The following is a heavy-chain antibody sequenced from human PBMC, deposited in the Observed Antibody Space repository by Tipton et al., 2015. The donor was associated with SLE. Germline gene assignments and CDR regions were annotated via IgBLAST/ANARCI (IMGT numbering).Heavy chain of an antibody. Sequence: QLVQSGAEVKKPGESLKISCKGSGYSFTSYWIGWVRQMPGKGLEWMGIIYPGDSDTRYSPSFQGQVTISADKSISTAYLQWSSLKAWDTAMYSWARHPPRSSSRSSFDYWGQGTLVTVSS. CDR2: IYPGDSDT. CDR3: ARHPPRSSSRSSFDY. D-gene: IGHD6-13*01. J-gene: IGHJ4*02. V-gene: IGHV5-51*01. CDR1: GYSFTSYW.